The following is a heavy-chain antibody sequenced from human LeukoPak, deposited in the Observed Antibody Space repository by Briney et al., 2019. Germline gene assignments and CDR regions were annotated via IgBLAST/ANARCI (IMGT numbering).Heavy chain of an antibody. CDR3: NTWVVIDQNLRNF. V-gene: IGHV3-15*01. Sequence: PGGSLRLSCAASGFTFSNAWMIWVRQAPGKGLEWVGRIKSKTDGGTTDYTAPVKGRFTISRDDSKNMLYVQMNSLKTEDTGVYYCNTWVVIDQNLRNFWGQGTLVTVSS. CDR2: IKSKTDGGTT. J-gene: IGHJ4*02. CDR1: GFTFSNAW. D-gene: IGHD2-21*01.